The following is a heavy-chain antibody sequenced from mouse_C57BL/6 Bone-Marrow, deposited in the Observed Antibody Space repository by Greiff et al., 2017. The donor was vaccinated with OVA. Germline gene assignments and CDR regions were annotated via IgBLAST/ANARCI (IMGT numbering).Heavy chain of an antibody. D-gene: IGHD2-4*01. V-gene: IGHV5-4*01. CDR3: ARDWDYDDGYYAMDY. J-gene: IGHJ4*01. Sequence: EVKLQESGGGLVKPGGSLKLSCAASGFTFSSYAMSWVRQTPEKRLEWVATISDGGSYTYYPDHVQGRFPISRDNAKNNLYLQMRHLKSEETAMYYCARDWDYDDGYYAMDYWGQGTSVTVSS. CDR1: GFTFSSYA. CDR2: ISDGGSYT.